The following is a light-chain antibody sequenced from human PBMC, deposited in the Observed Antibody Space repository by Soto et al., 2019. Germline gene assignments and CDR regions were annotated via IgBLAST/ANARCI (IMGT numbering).Light chain of an antibody. Sequence: EVVLTQSPATLSLSPGERATLSCRASQSVNSDLAWYQHKPGQPPRLLIYDASNRATGIPTRFRGSGSGTDFTLTISRLEPEDFAVYYCQQRNDWVTFGGGTKVDIK. CDR1: QSVNSD. J-gene: IGKJ4*01. V-gene: IGKV3-11*01. CDR2: DAS. CDR3: QQRNDWVT.